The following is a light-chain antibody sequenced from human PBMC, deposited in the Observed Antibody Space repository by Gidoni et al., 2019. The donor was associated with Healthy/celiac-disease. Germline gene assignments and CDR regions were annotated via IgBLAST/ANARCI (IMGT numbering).Light chain of an antibody. CDR2: GAS. J-gene: IGKJ1*01. CDR1: QSVSSN. Sequence: IVMTKPPATLSVSPGERATLTCRASQSVSSNLAWYQQKPGQAPRLLIYGASTRATGIPARFSGSGSGTEFTLTISSLQSEDFAVYYCQQYNNWPRTFGEGTKVEIK. V-gene: IGKV3-15*01. CDR3: QQYNNWPRT.